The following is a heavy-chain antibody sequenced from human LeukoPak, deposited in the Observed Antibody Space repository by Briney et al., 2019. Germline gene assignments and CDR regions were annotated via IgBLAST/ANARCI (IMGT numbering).Heavy chain of an antibody. D-gene: IGHD2-2*01. V-gene: IGHV6-1*01. CDR3: ARRLTQYDCFDP. J-gene: IGHJ5*02. Sequence: SQTLSLTCAISGDSVSSNSVTWNWIRQSPSKGLEWLGRTYYRSTWYNDYAVSVRGRITVNPDTSKNQFSLHLNSVTPEDTAVYYCARRLTQYDCFDPWGQGILVTVSS. CDR2: TYYRSTWYN. CDR1: GDSVSSNSVT.